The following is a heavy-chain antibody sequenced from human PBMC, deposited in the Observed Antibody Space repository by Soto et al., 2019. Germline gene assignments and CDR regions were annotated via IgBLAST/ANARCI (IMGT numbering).Heavy chain of an antibody. CDR3: ARGKIFGVVYYYYGMDV. D-gene: IGHD3-3*01. CDR1: GDSVSSNSAA. J-gene: IGHJ6*02. V-gene: IGHV6-1*01. CDR2: TYYRSKWYN. Sequence: SQTLSLTCAISGDSVSSNSAAWNWIRQSPSRGLEWLGRTYYRSKWYNDYAVSVKSRITINPDTSKNQFSLQLNSVTPEDTAVYYCARGKIFGVVYYYYGMDVWGQGTTVTVSS.